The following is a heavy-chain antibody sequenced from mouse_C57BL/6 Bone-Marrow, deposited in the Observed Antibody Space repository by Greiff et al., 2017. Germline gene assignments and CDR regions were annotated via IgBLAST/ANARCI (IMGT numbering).Heavy chain of an antibody. Sequence: EVKVVESGGDLVKPGGSLKLSCAASGFTFSSYGMSWVRQTPDKRLEWVATISSGGSYTYYPDSVKGRFTISRDNAKNTLYLQMSSLKSEDTAMYYCARIGRPPFAYWGQGTLVTVSA. J-gene: IGHJ3*01. CDR2: ISSGGSYT. CDR1: GFTFSSYG. V-gene: IGHV5-6*01. CDR3: ARIGRPPFAY.